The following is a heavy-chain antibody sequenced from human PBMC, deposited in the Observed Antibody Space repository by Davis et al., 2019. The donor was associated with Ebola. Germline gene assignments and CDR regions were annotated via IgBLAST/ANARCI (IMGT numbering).Heavy chain of an antibody. D-gene: IGHD6-13*01. V-gene: IGHV1-18*01. CDR1: GYTFTSYG. Sequence: ASVQVSCKASGYTFTSYGISWVRQAPGQGLEWMGWISAYNGNTNYAQKLQGRVTMTTDTSTSTAYMELRSLRSDDTAVYYCAREVQAIADLGNWFDPWGQGTLVTVSS. CDR3: AREVQAIADLGNWFDP. CDR2: ISAYNGNT. J-gene: IGHJ5*02.